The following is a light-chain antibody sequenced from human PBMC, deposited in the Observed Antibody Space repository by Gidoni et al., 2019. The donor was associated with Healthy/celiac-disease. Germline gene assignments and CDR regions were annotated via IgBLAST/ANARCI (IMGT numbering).Light chain of an antibody. V-gene: IGKV4-1*01. CDR3: QPYSSTPYT. CDR1: QRVLYRSNTKNY. CDR2: WAS. Sequence: DIVMTQGPDSLAVSLGERATINCKYSQRVLYRSNTKNYLSWYQQKPGQPPKLLIYWASPRDSGVPDRSSGSSSRTYFTLPISSLQAEAVAVYSCQPYSSTPYTCGQGTKLEIK. J-gene: IGKJ2*01.